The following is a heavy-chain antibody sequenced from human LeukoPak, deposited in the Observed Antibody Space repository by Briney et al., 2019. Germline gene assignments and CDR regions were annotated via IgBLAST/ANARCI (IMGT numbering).Heavy chain of an antibody. V-gene: IGHV4-4*02. CDR3: ARDYSSSRYFDL. Sequence: PGGALRLSCAASGFTFSSYSMNWVRQAPGKGLEWVGEIYHSGSTNYNPSLKSRVTISVDKSKNQFSLKLSSVTAADTAVYYCARDYSSSRYFDLWGRGTLVTVSS. CDR2: IYHSGST. J-gene: IGHJ2*01. CDR1: GFTFSSYSM. D-gene: IGHD6-13*01.